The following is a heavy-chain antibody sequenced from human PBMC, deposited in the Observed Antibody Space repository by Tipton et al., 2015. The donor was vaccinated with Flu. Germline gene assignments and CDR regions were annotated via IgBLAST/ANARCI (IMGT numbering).Heavy chain of an antibody. CDR1: GGSISSSSYY. D-gene: IGHD6-19*01. CDR3: AREHSSGWGTLYGMDV. V-gene: IGHV4-39*07. J-gene: IGHJ6*02. CDR2: IYYSGST. Sequence: TLSLTCTVSGGSISSSSYYWGWIRQPPGKGLEWIGSIYYSGSTYYNPSLKSRVTISVDTSKNQFSLKLSSVTAADTAVYYCAREHSSGWGTLYGMDVWGQGTTVTVSS.